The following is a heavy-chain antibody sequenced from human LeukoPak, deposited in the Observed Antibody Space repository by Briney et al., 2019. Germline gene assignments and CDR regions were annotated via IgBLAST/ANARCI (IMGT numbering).Heavy chain of an antibody. CDR1: GFTFSSYA. D-gene: IGHD3-10*01. J-gene: IGHJ4*02. CDR3: ARSPSGY. V-gene: IGHV3-23*01. CDR2: ISGSGGTI. Sequence: GGSLRLSCAASGFTFSSYAMSWVRQAPGKGLEWVSTISGSGGTIYYADSVKGRFTISRDNAKNSLYLQMNSLRAEDTAVYYCARSPSGYWGQGTLVTVSS.